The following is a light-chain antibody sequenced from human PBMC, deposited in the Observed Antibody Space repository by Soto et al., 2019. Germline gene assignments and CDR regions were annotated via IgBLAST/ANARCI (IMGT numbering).Light chain of an antibody. CDR3: SSFTTTSTYV. Sequence: QSALTQPASVSGSPGQSITISCTGTSSDVGGCDCVSWYQQYPGKAPKIMIYEVNYRPSGVSNRFSGSKSGNTASLTISGLQAEDQADYYRSSFTTTSTYVFGTGTKLTVL. CDR2: EVN. J-gene: IGLJ1*01. V-gene: IGLV2-14*01. CDR1: SSDVGGCDC.